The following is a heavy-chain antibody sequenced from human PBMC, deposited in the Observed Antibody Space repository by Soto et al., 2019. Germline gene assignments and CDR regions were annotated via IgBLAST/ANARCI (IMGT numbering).Heavy chain of an antibody. CDR1: GFTFSSYA. V-gene: IGHV3-64*01. D-gene: IGHD3-10*01. J-gene: IGHJ4*02. CDR3: ARGPPTGYYYGSGNLADFDY. Sequence: EVQLVESGGGLVQPGGSLRLSCAASGFTFSSYAMHWVRQAPGKGLEYVSAISSNGGSTYYANSVKGRFTISRNNSKNTLYLQMGSLRAEDMAVYYCARGPPTGYYYGSGNLADFDYWGQGTLVTVSS. CDR2: ISSNGGST.